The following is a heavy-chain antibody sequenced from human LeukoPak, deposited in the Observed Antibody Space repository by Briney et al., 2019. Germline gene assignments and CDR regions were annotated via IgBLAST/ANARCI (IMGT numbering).Heavy chain of an antibody. CDR1: GGSFSGYY. CDR2: INHSGST. CDR3: ARVVTIFGVVMDYFDY. D-gene: IGHD3-3*01. V-gene: IGHV4-34*01. Sequence: SETLSLTCAVYGGSFSGYYWSWIRQPPGKGLEWIGEINHSGSTNYNPSLKSRVTISVDTSKNQFSLKLSSVTAADTAVYYCARVVTIFGVVMDYFDYWGQGTLVTVSS. J-gene: IGHJ4*02.